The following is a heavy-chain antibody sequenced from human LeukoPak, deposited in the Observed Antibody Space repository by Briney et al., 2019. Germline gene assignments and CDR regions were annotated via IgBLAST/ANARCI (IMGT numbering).Heavy chain of an antibody. J-gene: IGHJ4*02. CDR1: GFTFSSYE. V-gene: IGHV3-48*03. CDR2: ISSSGSTI. D-gene: IGHD3-22*01. CDR3: ARRTHYYDIDY. Sequence: GGSLRLSCAASGFTFSSYEMNWVRQAPGKGLEWVSYISSSGSTIYYADSVKGRFTISRDNAKNSLYLQMNSLRAEDTAVYYCARRTHYYDIDYWGQGTLVTVSS.